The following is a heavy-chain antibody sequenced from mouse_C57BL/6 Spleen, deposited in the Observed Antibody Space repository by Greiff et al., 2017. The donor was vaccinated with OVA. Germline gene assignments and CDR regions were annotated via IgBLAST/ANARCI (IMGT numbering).Heavy chain of an antibody. J-gene: IGHJ2*01. V-gene: IGHV5-4*03. D-gene: IGHD4-1*01. Sequence: EVKLVESGGGLVKPGGSLKLSCAASGFTFSSYAMSWVRQTPEKRLEWVATISDGGSYTYYPDNVKGRFTISRDNAKNNLYLQMSHLKSEDTATYYCARHEWDEYYFDYRGQGTTLTVSS. CDR3: ARHEWDEYYFDY. CDR1: GFTFSSYA. CDR2: ISDGGSYT.